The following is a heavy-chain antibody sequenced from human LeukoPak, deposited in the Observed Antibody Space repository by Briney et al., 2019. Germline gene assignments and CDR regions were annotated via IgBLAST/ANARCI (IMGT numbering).Heavy chain of an antibody. Sequence: GGSLRLSCAAPGFTFKNVWLSWVRQAPRKGVGWVARVKANADGGTTDYAAPIKGRFTISRDNSQNTLYLQMNSLNTEDTAVYYCTTGGGTCADWGHGTLVTVSS. CDR2: VKANADGGTT. V-gene: IGHV3-15*01. J-gene: IGHJ4*01. D-gene: IGHD2-15*01. CDR1: GFTFKNVW. CDR3: TTGGGTCAD.